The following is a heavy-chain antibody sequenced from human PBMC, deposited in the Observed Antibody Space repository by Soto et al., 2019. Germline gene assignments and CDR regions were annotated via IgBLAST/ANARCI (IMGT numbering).Heavy chain of an antibody. CDR3: ARAKAIDV. CDR2: INQDATQK. V-gene: IGHV3-7*01. Sequence: EVQLVESGGGLVQPGWSLRLSCEASGFTFSSKWMTWVRQVSGKGLEWVANINQDATQKYYVDSVKGRFTISRDNAKNSLYLQMNSLRVEDTAVYYCARAKAIDVWGQGIMVTVSS. CDR1: GFTFSSKW. J-gene: IGHJ3*01.